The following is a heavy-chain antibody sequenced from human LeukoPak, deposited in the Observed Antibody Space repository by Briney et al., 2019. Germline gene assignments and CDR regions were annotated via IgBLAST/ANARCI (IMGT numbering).Heavy chain of an antibody. V-gene: IGHV4-39*07. CDR2: IYYSGST. J-gene: IGHJ5*02. Sequence: SETLSLTCTASGGSISSSSYYWGWIRQPPGKGLEWIGSIYYSGSTYYNPSLKSRVTISVDTSKNQFSLKLSSVTAADTAVYYCARDYYGSGSPPFDPWGQGTLVTVSS. CDR3: ARDYYGSGSPPFDP. D-gene: IGHD3-10*01. CDR1: GGSISSSSYY.